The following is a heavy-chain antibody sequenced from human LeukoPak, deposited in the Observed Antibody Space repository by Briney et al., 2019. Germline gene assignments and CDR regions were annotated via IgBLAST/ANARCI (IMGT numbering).Heavy chain of an antibody. CDR3: ARDHAAGLDY. Sequence: SETLSLTCTVSGGSISSGSYYWSWIRQPAGKGLEWIGRIYTSGSTNYNPSLKSRVTISVDTSKNQFSLKLSSVTAADTAVYYCARDHAAGLDYWGQGTLSPSPQ. D-gene: IGHD6-13*01. V-gene: IGHV4-61*02. CDR2: IYTSGST. CDR1: GGSISSGSYY. J-gene: IGHJ4*02.